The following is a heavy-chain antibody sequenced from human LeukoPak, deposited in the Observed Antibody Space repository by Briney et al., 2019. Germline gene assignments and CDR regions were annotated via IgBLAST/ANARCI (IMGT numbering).Heavy chain of an antibody. J-gene: IGHJ5*02. V-gene: IGHV3-23*01. CDR3: AKDVTGRYYGGDL. Sequence: GGSLRLSCAASGFTFSTYAMSWVRQAPGKGLEWVSTISRTGDGTYYADSVEGRFTISRDNSDNMLYVQMYSLRAEDTAVYYCAKDVTGRYYGGDLWGQGTLVTASS. CDR2: ISRTGDGT. CDR1: GFTFSTYA. D-gene: IGHD3-16*01.